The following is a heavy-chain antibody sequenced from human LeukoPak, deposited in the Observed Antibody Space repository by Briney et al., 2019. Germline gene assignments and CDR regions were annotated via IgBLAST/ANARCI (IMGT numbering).Heavy chain of an antibody. J-gene: IGHJ4*02. D-gene: IGHD1-26*01. Sequence: GGSLRLSCAASGFTFSSYEMNWVRQAPGKGLEWVSYISSSGSTIYYADSVKGRFTISRDNAKNSLYLQMNSLRPEDTAVYYCARESSEWEPTGNWGQGTLVTVSS. CDR1: GFTFSSYE. CDR2: ISSSGSTI. CDR3: ARESSEWEPTGN. V-gene: IGHV3-48*03.